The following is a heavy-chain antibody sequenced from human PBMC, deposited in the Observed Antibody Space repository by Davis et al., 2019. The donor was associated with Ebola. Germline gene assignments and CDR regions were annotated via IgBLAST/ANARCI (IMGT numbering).Heavy chain of an antibody. CDR1: GASLTDYY. J-gene: IGHJ4*02. CDR3: ATLHQIRNRGRDFFDR. D-gene: IGHD2-2*01. Sequence: PGGSLRLSCAVYGASLTDYYWSWVWQPPGEGLEWIGEIDHRGDVKYNPFLKSRATLSIDTSTSQISLTLASVTAAATAVYYCATLHQIRNRGRDFFDRWGQGTLVTVSS. V-gene: IGHV4-34*01. CDR2: IDHRGDV.